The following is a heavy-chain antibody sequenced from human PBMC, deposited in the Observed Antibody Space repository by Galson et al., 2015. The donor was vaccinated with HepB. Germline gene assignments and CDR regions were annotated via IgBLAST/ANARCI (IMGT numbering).Heavy chain of an antibody. D-gene: IGHD2-2*01. CDR2: ISYDGSNK. V-gene: IGHV3-30*18. CDR1: GFTFSSYG. CDR3: AKLWQVPAAMQGGDY. J-gene: IGHJ4*02. Sequence: SLRLSCAASGFTFSSYGMHWVRQAPGKGLEWVAVISYDGSNKYYADSVKGRFTISRDNSKNTLYLQMNSLRAEDTAVYYCAKLWQVPAAMQGGDYWGQGTLVTVSS.